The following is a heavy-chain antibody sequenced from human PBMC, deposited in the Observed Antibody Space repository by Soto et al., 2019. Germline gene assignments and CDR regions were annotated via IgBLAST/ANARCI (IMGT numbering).Heavy chain of an antibody. J-gene: IGHJ4*02. CDR2: IYYSGST. V-gene: IGHV4-61*01. CDR3: AREAANGYDILTGPSFDY. D-gene: IGHD3-9*01. Sequence: QVQLQESGPGLVKPSETLSLTCTVSGGSVSSGSYYWSWIRQPPGKVLEWIGYIYYSGSTHYNPSLKSRVTVSVDTSKNQFSHKLSSVTAADTAVYYCAREAANGYDILTGPSFDYLGQGTLVTGSS. CDR1: GGSVSSGSYY.